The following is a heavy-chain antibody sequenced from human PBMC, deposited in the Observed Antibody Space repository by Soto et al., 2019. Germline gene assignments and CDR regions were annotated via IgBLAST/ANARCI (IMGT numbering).Heavy chain of an antibody. CDR1: GGPISSGGYY. V-gene: IGHV4-31*03. Sequence: SETLSLTCTVSGGPISSGGYYWSWIRQHPGKGLEWIGYIYYSGSTYYNPSLKSRVTISVDTSKNQFSLKLSSVTAADTAVYYCARFVHGDPYYFDYWGQGTLVTVSS. D-gene: IGHD2-21*02. CDR3: ARFVHGDPYYFDY. J-gene: IGHJ4*02. CDR2: IYYSGST.